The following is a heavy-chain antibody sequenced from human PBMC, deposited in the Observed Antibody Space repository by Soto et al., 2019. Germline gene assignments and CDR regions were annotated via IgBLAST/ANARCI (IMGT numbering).Heavy chain of an antibody. J-gene: IGHJ4*02. CDR1: GGSISSGDYY. CDR3: ARAFDILTRYYFDY. Sequence: QVQLQESGPGLVKPSQTLSLTCTVSGGSISSGDYYWSWIRQPPGKGLEWIGYIYYSGSTYYNPSLQSRVTLSVDTSKNQFSLKLSSVTAADTAVYYCARAFDILTRYYFDYWGQGTLVTVSS. CDR2: IYYSGST. D-gene: IGHD3-9*01. V-gene: IGHV4-30-4*01.